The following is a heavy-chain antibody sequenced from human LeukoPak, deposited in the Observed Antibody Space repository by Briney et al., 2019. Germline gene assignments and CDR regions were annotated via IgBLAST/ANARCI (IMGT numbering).Heavy chain of an antibody. V-gene: IGHV4-34*01. Sequence: PSETLSLTCGVDGRSFTGYYWTWIRQPPGKELEWIGEIDHRESTNYNPSFKSRLTISADTSKNQFSLSLSSVTAADTAVYFCARGGRYGASIWGQGTLVTVSS. CDR1: GRSFTGYY. D-gene: IGHD4-17*01. CDR2: IDHREST. J-gene: IGHJ4*02. CDR3: ARGGRYGASI.